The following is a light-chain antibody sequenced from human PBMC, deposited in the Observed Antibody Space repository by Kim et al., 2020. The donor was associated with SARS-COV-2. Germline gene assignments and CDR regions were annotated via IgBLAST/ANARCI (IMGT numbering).Light chain of an antibody. CDR3: QQSYSAPLFT. CDR1: QNINTY. Sequence: SVGDRVTITCRASQNINTYLHWYQQKPGKAPSLLIYATSNLEAGVPSRFSGSGSGTDFTLTISSLQPDDFATYYCQQSYSAPLFTFGPGTKVDIK. CDR2: ATS. V-gene: IGKV1-39*01. J-gene: IGKJ3*01.